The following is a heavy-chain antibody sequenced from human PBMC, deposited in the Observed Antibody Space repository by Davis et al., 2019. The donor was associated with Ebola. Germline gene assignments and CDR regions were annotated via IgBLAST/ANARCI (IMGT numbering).Heavy chain of an antibody. CDR1: GFTFSDYY. CDR2: ISSSSSYT. CDR3: ARVGAQASFDY. V-gene: IGHV3-11*06. D-gene: IGHD1-26*01. J-gene: IGHJ4*02. Sequence: GESLKISCAASGFTFSDYYMSWIRQAPGKGLEWVSYISSSSSYTNYADSVKGRFTISRDNAKNSLYLQMNSLRAEDTAVYYCARVGAQASFDYWGQGTLVTVSS.